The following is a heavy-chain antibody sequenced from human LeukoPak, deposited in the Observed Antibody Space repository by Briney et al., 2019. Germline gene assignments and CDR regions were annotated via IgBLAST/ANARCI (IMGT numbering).Heavy chain of an antibody. CDR2: INHSRST. D-gene: IGHD3-3*01. J-gene: IGHJ4*02. V-gene: IGHV4-34*01. Sequence: SETLSLTCAVYGGSFSGYYWSWIRQPPGKGLEWIGEINHSRSTNYNPSLKSRVTISVDTSKNQFSLKLSSVTAADTAVYYCARTIFGVVINFYFDYWGQGTLVTVSS. CDR1: GGSFSGYY. CDR3: ARTIFGVVINFYFDY.